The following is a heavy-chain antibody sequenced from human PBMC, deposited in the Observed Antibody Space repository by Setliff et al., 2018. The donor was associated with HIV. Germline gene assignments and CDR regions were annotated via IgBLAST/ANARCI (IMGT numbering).Heavy chain of an antibody. Sequence: AGGSLRLSWVASAASRFTFSDAWMSWVRQAPGKGREWVGRTRSVSEVGRTEYAAPVKGRFTIARDDSKNTLYLQMNSLKTEDTAVYYCIIADRTPGGSYFPYWGQGTLVTVSS. CDR3: IIADRTPGGSYFPY. D-gene: IGHD1-26*01. V-gene: IGHV3-15*01. J-gene: IGHJ4*02. CDR2: TRSVSEVGRT. CDR1: RFTFSDAW.